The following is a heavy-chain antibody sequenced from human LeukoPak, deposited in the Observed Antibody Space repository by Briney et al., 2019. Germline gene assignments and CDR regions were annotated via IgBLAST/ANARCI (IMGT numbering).Heavy chain of an antibody. J-gene: IGHJ4*02. V-gene: IGHV4-61*02. Sequence: ESGPGLVKPSQTLSLTCTVSGASICSGDYLWSWIRQPAGKGLEYIGRMYTSGSTNYNPSLKSRVTMSLDTSKNQFSLKLSSMTAADTAVYYCVGSRYCNGGACYATFDFWGQGTLVTVSS. CDR1: GASICSGDYL. CDR2: MYTSGST. D-gene: IGHD2-15*01. CDR3: VGSRYCNGGACYATFDF.